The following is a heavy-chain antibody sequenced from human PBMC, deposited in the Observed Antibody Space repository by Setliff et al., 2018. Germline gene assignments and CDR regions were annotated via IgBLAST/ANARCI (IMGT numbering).Heavy chain of an antibody. V-gene: IGHV4-34*01. CDR3: AKARNAGYAGGWYLNY. J-gene: IGHJ4*02. D-gene: IGHD2-15*01. CDR1: GGSFSGYY. CDR2: INHSGST. Sequence: SETLSLTCAVYGGSFSGYYWSWIRQPPGKGLEWIGEINHSGSTNYNPSLKSRVTISVDTSKNQFSLKLSSVTAADTAVYYCAKARNAGYAGGWYLNYWGQGTLVTVSS.